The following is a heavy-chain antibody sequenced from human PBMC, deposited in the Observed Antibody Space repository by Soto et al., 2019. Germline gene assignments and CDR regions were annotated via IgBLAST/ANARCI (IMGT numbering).Heavy chain of an antibody. Sequence: QVQLVQSGAEVKKPGASVKVSCKASGYTFRTYPMHWVRQAPGRGLEWMGWINAANGDTGYSRTFQDRVTISRDISASTAYMELSSLRSEDTAVYYCARKDDYGSGIYYFDHWGQGTLVTVSS. J-gene: IGHJ4*02. V-gene: IGHV1-3*01. CDR3: ARKDDYGSGIYYFDH. D-gene: IGHD3-10*01. CDR2: INAANGDT. CDR1: GYTFRTYP.